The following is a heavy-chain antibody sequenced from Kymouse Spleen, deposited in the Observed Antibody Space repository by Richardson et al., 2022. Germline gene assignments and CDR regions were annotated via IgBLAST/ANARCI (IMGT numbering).Heavy chain of an antibody. Sequence: QLQLQESGPGLVKPSETLSLTCTVSGGSISSSSYYWGWIRQPPGKGLEWIGSIYYSGSTYYNPSLKSRVTISVDTSKNQFSLKLSSVTAADTAVYYCAREGGIAAAGTKDWFDPWGQGTLVTVSS. J-gene: IGHJ5*02. CDR1: GGSISSSSYY. V-gene: IGHV4-39*01. D-gene: IGHD6-13*01. CDR2: IYYSGST. CDR3: AREGGIAAAGTKDWFDP.